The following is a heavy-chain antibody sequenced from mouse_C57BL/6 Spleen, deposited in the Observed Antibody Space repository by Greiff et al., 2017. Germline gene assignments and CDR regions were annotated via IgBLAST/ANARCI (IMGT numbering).Heavy chain of an antibody. D-gene: IGHD2-5*01. CDR3: VSSNQYYFDD. Sequence: EVKLLESGGGLVQPKGSLKLSCAASGFSFNTYAMNWVRQAPGKGLEWVARISSKSNNYATYYADSVKDRFTISRDDSENMLYLQMTNLKTEDTAMYYCVSSNQYYFDDWGQGTTLTVSS. V-gene: IGHV10-1*01. CDR1: GFSFNTYA. J-gene: IGHJ2*01. CDR2: ISSKSNNYAT.